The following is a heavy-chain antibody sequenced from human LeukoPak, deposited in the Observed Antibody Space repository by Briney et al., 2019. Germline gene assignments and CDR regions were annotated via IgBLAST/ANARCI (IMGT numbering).Heavy chain of an antibody. CDR1: GFTFSSYA. D-gene: IGHD6-19*01. CDR2: ISGSGTNT. Sequence: GGSLRLSCAASGFTFSSYAMSWVRQAPGKGLEWVSSISGSGTNTDYADSVKGRFTVSRDNSKNTLYLQMNSLRAEDTAVYYCAKDQGRQWPDAFDIWGQGTMVTVSS. J-gene: IGHJ3*02. V-gene: IGHV3-23*01. CDR3: AKDQGRQWPDAFDI.